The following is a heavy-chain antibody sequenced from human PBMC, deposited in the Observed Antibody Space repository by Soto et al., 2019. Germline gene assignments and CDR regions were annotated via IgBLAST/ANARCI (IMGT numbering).Heavy chain of an antibody. J-gene: IGHJ6*02. CDR2: IDPSDSYT. CDR3: ATTLSGSSRSLSNLYPHYGMDF. Sequence: PGESLKISCKGSGYSFTSYWISWVRQMTGKGLEWMGRIDPSDSYTNYSPSFQGHVTISADKSISTAYLQWSSLKASDTAMYYCATTLSGSSRSLSNLYPHYGMDFWGQGTMVTVFS. D-gene: IGHD2-15*01. V-gene: IGHV5-10-1*01. CDR1: GYSFTSYW.